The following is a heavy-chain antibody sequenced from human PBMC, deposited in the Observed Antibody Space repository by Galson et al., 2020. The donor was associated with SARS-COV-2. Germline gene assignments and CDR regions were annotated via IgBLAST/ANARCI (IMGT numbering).Heavy chain of an antibody. CDR2: IGSDGRT. J-gene: IGHJ3*02. CDR3: VRDDDSSGMGAFDM. CDR1: GFSFSDHD. D-gene: IGHD3-22*01. V-gene: IGHV3-13*01. Sequence: GESLKISCAASGFSFSDHDMHWVRQVTGKSLEWVSAIGSDGRTYYPGSVKGRFTISRDNAKNSLYLQMNSLRAGDTAVYYCVRDDDSSGMGAFDMGGQGAKVAVS.